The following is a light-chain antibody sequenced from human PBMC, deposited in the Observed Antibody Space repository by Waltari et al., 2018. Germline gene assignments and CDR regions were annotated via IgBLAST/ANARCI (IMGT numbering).Light chain of an antibody. V-gene: IGLV2-14*01. Sequence: QSALTQPASVSGSPGPSITISCTGSSRDVGGYTYLSCYQQHPGKVPKVFIFDISNRPSGFSNLVSGSKSGNTASLTISGIQPEDEADYYCTSYTSRNTLVFGTGTKVTVL. CDR3: TSYTSRNTLV. CDR1: SRDVGGYTY. CDR2: DIS. J-gene: IGLJ1*01.